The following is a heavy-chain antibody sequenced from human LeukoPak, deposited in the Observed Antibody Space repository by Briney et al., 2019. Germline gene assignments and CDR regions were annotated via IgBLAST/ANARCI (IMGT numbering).Heavy chain of an antibody. CDR3: ARCSGGSCYWFDP. Sequence: SVKVSCKASGGTFSNYAISWVRQAPGQGLEWMGGIIPMFGVANYAQKFQGRVTMTRDTSTSTVYMELSSLRSEDTAVYYCARCSGGSCYWFDPWGQGTLVTVSS. CDR1: GGTFSNYA. D-gene: IGHD2-15*01. CDR2: IIPMFGVA. J-gene: IGHJ5*02. V-gene: IGHV1-69*17.